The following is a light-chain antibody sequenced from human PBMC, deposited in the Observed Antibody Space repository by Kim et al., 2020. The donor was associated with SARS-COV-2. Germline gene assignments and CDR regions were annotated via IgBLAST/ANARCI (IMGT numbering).Light chain of an antibody. CDR1: SGSIASNY. CDR2: EDN. Sequence: PGKTVTDACTRSSGSIASNYVQWYQQRPGSAPTTVIYEDNQRPSGVPDRFSGSIDSSSNSASLTISGLKTEDEADYYCQSYDSTQVFGGGTKLTVL. V-gene: IGLV6-57*03. CDR3: QSYDSTQV. J-gene: IGLJ2*01.